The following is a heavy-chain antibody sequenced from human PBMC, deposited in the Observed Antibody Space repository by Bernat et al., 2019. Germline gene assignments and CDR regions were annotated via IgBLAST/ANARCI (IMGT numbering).Heavy chain of an antibody. J-gene: IGHJ4*02. CDR2: ISYDGNNK. D-gene: IGHD2-2*01. CDR3: ARYCSSISCLGY. CDR1: GFTFSGYG. V-gene: IGHV3-30*03. Sequence: VQLVESGGGVVQPGRSLRLSCAASGFTFSGYGMHWVRQAPGKGLEWVAVISYDGNNKYYADSVKGRFTTSRDNSKSTLYLQMNSLRAEDTAVYYCARYCSSISCLGYWGQGTLVTVSS.